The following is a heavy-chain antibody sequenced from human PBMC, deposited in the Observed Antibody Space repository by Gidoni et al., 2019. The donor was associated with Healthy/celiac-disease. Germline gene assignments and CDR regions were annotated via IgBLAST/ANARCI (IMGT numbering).Heavy chain of an antibody. V-gene: IGHV1-18*01. J-gene: IGHJ5*02. CDR3: ASDIWSVVVNAIPHRGKRFDP. D-gene: IGHD2-21*01. CDR1: GYTFTSYG. CDR2: ISAYKGNT. Sequence: QVQLVQSGAEVKKPGASVKVSCKAAGYTFTSYGISWVRQAPGQGLEWMGWISAYKGNTNYAQKLQGRVNMTTDTSPSTASMGLRCLRSDHTAVYYCASDIWSVVVNAIPHRGKRFDPWGQGTLVTVSS.